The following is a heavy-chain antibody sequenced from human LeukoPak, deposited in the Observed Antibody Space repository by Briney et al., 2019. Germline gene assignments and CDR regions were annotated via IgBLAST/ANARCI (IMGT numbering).Heavy chain of an antibody. Sequence: PSETLSLTCTVSGGSISSHYWSWIRQPPGKGLEWIGYIYYSGSTNYNPSLKSRVTISVDTSKNQFSLKLSSVTAADTAVYYCARVDYGGYYYYYVDVWGKGTTVTVYS. D-gene: IGHD4-23*01. CDR2: IYYSGST. CDR1: GGSISSHY. V-gene: IGHV4-59*11. J-gene: IGHJ6*03. CDR3: ARVDYGGYYYYYVDV.